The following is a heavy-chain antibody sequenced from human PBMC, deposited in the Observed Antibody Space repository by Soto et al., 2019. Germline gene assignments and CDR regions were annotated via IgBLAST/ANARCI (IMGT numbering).Heavy chain of an antibody. J-gene: IGHJ4*02. D-gene: IGHD3-10*01. Sequence: VQLVESGGGVVQPGRSLRLSCAASGFPFTTYGKHWVREGPGKGLEWVAVISYDGTNKYYADSVKGRFTISRDNSKNTLYLQMNSLRPEDTALYYCVGGQYYFDYRGQGTLVTVSS. CDR3: VGGQYYFDY. CDR2: ISYDGTNK. V-gene: IGHV3-30*03. CDR1: GFPFTTYG.